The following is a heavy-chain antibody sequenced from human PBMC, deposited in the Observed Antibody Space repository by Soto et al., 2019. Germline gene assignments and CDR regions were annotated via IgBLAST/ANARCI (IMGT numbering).Heavy chain of an antibody. J-gene: IGHJ4*02. CDR3: ARQVVDGTVAGSGSFDY. CDR1: GDSISSTFW. D-gene: IGHD3-10*01. V-gene: IGHV4-4*02. CDR2: VYHTGNT. Sequence: SETLSLTCAVSGDSISSTFWWTWVRQSPGKGLEWIGEVYHTGNTRYNPSLKSRVTISVDKPNNQFSLKLTSMTGADTAVYYCARQVVDGTVAGSGSFDYWGRGTLVTVSS.